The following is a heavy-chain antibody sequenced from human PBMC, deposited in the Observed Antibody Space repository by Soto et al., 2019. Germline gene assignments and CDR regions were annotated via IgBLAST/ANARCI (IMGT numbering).Heavy chain of an antibody. CDR3: ARGQGAAIGDYYYHGMDV. J-gene: IGHJ6*02. V-gene: IGHV3-73*02. CDR1: GVIFSGSA. CDR2: IRSRANNFAT. D-gene: IGHD2-2*02. Sequence: EVQLVESGGGLVQPGGSVKLSCAASGVIFSGSAIHWVRQASGKGLEWVGRIRSRANNFATSSAASVKGRFTFSRDDSKNTAYLQMNTLKPEDTAVYYCARGQGAAIGDYYYHGMDVWGQGNTVTVSS.